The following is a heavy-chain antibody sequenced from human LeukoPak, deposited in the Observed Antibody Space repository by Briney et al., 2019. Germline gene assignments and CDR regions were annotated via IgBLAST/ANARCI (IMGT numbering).Heavy chain of an antibody. V-gene: IGHV3-23*01. CDR1: GFTFSNSA. J-gene: IGHJ4*02. Sequence: PGGSLRLSCAASGFTFSNSAMTWVRQAPGKGLQWVSGIDTKGTRTYYADSVKGRFSISRDNSKNTLFLQMNSLRVEDTAVYYCVKEVVATIPPLWGQGILVTVSS. CDR2: IDTKGTRT. D-gene: IGHD5-12*01. CDR3: VKEVVATIPPL.